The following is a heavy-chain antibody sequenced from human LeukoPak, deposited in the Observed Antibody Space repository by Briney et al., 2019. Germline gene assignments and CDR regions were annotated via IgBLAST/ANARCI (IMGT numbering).Heavy chain of an antibody. J-gene: IGHJ3*02. CDR2: IWYDGSNK. D-gene: IGHD4-17*01. CDR3: ARDRTVTTDAFDI. CDR1: GFAFSSYG. V-gene: IGHV3-33*01. Sequence: GGSLRLSCAASGFAFSSYGMHWVRQAPGKGLEWVAVIWYDGSNKYYADSVKGRFTISRDNSKNTLYLQMNSLTAEDTAVYYCARDRTVTTDAFDIWGQGTMVTVSS.